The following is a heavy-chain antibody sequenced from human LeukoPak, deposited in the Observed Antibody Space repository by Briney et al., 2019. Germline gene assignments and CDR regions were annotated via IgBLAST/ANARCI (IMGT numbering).Heavy chain of an antibody. Sequence: SETLSLTCSVSGDSIRTNNYFWGWIRQPPGMGLEWIGSISYNGITYYNPSLKSRASVSVDTSKNQFSLNLNSVTAADTAIYYCARRPGHTWDMDNWFDPWGQGTLVTVSS. D-gene: IGHD1-26*01. V-gene: IGHV4-39*01. CDR3: ARRPGHTWDMDNWFDP. CDR1: GDSIRTNNYF. CDR2: ISYNGIT. J-gene: IGHJ5*02.